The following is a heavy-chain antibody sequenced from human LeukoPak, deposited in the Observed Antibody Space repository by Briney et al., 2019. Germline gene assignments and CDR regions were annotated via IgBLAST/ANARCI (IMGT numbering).Heavy chain of an antibody. CDR2: LSGSGGST. CDR3: AISYDDSLSGGFDY. CDR1: GVTFSSYA. D-gene: IGHD3-22*01. J-gene: IGHJ4*02. V-gene: IGHV3-23*01. Sequence: GGSLRLSCAASGVTFSSYAMNWVRQAPGKGLEWVSALSGSGGSTYYADSVKGRFTISRDNSKNTLYLQMNSLRAEDTAVYYCAISYDDSLSGGFDYWGQGTLVTVSS.